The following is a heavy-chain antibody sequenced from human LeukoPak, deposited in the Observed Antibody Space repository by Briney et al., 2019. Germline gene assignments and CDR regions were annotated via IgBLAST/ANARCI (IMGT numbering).Heavy chain of an antibody. CDR1: GFTFSDYY. CDR2: ISSSGSTI. V-gene: IGHV3-11*01. Sequence: PGGSLRLSCAASGFTFSDYYMSWIRQAPGKGLEWVSYISSSGSTIYYADSVEGRFTISRDNAKNSLYLQMNSLRAEDTAVYYCARDALGYCSGGSCYTFDYWGQGTLVTVSS. CDR3: ARDALGYCSGGSCYTFDY. J-gene: IGHJ4*02. D-gene: IGHD2-15*01.